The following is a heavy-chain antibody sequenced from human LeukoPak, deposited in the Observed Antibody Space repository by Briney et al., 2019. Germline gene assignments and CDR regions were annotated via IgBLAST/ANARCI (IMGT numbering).Heavy chain of an antibody. V-gene: IGHV3-48*01. CDR2: ISTSSSTI. Sequence: GGSLRLSCAASGFTFSSYSMNWVRQAPGKGLEWVSYISTSSSTIYYADFVKGRFTISRDNAKDSLYLQMNSLRAEDTAVYYCARGPGSMDVWGQGTTVTVSS. J-gene: IGHJ6*02. CDR1: GFTFSSYS. CDR3: ARGPGSMDV.